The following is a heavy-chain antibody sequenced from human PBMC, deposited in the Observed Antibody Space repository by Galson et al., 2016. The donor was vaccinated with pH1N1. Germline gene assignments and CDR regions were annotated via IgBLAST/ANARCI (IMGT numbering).Heavy chain of an antibody. CDR3: ARVRLVMTRDPTGYFDF. D-gene: IGHD3-22*01. CDR1: GFTFSSFW. Sequence: SLRLSCAASGFTFSSFWMHWVRQVPGKGLVWVSRISGDGSSISYADSVKGRFTISRDNARNTLYLEMNSLRAEDTALYYCARVRLVMTRDPTGYFDFWGQGALVTVSS. V-gene: IGHV3-74*01. J-gene: IGHJ4*02. CDR2: ISGDGSSI.